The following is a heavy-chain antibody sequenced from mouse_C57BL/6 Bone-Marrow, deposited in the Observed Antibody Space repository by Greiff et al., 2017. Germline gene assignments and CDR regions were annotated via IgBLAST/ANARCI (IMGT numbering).Heavy chain of an antibody. J-gene: IGHJ4*01. V-gene: IGHV2-9*01. D-gene: IGHD1-1*01. CDR3: AKHIYYYGSSYGYAMDY. CDR2: IWGGGST. CDR1: GFSLTSYG. Sequence: QVQLQQSGPGLVAPSQSLSITCTVSGFSLTSYGVDWVRPPPGKGLEWLGVIWGGGSTNYTSALMSRLSISKDNSKSQVFLKRNSLQTDDTAMYYCAKHIYYYGSSYGYAMDYWGQGTSVTVSS.